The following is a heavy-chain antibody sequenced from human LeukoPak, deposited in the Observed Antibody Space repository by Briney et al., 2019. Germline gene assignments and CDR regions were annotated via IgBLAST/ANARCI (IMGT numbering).Heavy chain of an antibody. CDR1: GGSISSSSYY. CDR3: AREWADYGGKKSFDY. CDR2: IYYSGST. D-gene: IGHD4-23*01. V-gene: IGHV4-39*07. J-gene: IGHJ4*02. Sequence: PSETLSLTCTVSGGSISSSSYYWGWIRQPPGKGLEWIGSIYYSGSTYYNPSLKSRVTISVDTSKNQFSLKLSSVTAADTAVYYCAREWADYGGKKSFDYWGQGTLVTVSS.